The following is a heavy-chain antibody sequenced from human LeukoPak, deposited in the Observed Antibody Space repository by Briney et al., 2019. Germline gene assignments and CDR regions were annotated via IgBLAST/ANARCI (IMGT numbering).Heavy chain of an antibody. D-gene: IGHD3-22*01. V-gene: IGHV1-18*01. CDR1: GYTFTSYG. J-gene: IGHJ4*02. CDR2: ISAYNGNT. Sequence: ASVKASCKASGYTFTSYGISWVRQAPGQGLEWMGWISAYNGNTNYAQKLQGRVTMTTDTPTSTAYMELRSLRSDDTAVYYCARAPTLGYYDSSGTYADYWGQGTLVTVSS. CDR3: ARAPTLGYYDSSGTYADY.